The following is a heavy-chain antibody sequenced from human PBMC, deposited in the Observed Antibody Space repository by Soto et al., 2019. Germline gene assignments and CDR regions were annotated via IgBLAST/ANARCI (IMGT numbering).Heavy chain of an antibody. CDR2: ISSSSSTI. Sequence: EVQLLESGGGLVQAGGSLRLSCAASGFTFSDYDMSWVRQAPGKGLEWVSYISSSSSTIYYADSVKGRFTISRDNAKNSLYLQMNSLRDEDTAVYYCARADFKGPMYSGSYYGFDPWGQGTLVTVSS. J-gene: IGHJ5*02. D-gene: IGHD1-26*01. CDR3: ARADFKGPMYSGSYYGFDP. CDR1: GFTFSDYD. V-gene: IGHV3-48*02.